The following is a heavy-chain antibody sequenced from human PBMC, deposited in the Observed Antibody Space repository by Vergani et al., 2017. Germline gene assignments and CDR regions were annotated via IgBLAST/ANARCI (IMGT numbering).Heavy chain of an antibody. CDR3: ARQVWVSQGVGAFET. D-gene: IGHD3-16*01. CDR1: GGSINPSSSF. Sequence: QLQLQESGPGLVKPSETLSLICTVSGGSINPSSSFWGWIRQPPGKGLEWIATVFHSGSAYYNPSLRRRVPISVETSKNQFSLRLTTLTAADTAVYYCARQVWVSQGVGAFETWGRGTEVSVSS. V-gene: IGHV4-39*01. CDR2: VFHSGSA. J-gene: IGHJ3*02.